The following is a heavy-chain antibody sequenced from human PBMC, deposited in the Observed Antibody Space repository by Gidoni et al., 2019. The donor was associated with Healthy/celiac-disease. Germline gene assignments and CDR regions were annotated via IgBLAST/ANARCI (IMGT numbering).Heavy chain of an antibody. CDR2: IKQDGSEK. Sequence: EVQLVESGGGLVQPGGSLSLSCAASGFTFSSYWMGWVRPAPGKGLEWVANIKQDGSEKYYVDSVKGRFTISRDNAKNSLYLQMNSLRAEDTAVYYCAREIAVVTPFDYWGQGNLVTVSS. V-gene: IGHV3-7*01. CDR1: GFTFSSYW. CDR3: AREIAVVTPFDY. J-gene: IGHJ4*02. D-gene: IGHD2-15*01.